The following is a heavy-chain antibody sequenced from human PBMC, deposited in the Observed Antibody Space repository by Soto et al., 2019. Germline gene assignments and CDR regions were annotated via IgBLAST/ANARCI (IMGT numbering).Heavy chain of an antibody. CDR1: GFTVSSNY. Sequence: GGSLRLSCAASGFTVSSNYMSWVRQAPGKGLEWVSVIYSGGSTYYADSVKGRFTISRDNSKNTLYLQMNSLRAEDTAVYYCARENRGFPSRWFDPWGQGTLVTVSS. D-gene: IGHD3-22*01. CDR3: ARENRGFPSRWFDP. CDR2: IYSGGST. V-gene: IGHV3-66*01. J-gene: IGHJ5*02.